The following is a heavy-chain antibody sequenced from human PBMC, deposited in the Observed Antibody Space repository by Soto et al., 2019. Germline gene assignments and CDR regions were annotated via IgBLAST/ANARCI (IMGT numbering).Heavy chain of an antibody. CDR3: ARALPIAAATLGWFDP. J-gene: IGHJ5*02. V-gene: IGHV1-2*04. Sequence: ASVKVSCKASGYTFTGYYMHWVRQAPGQGLEWMGWINPNSGGTNYAQKFQGWVTMTRDTSISTAYMELSRLRSDDTAVYYCARALPIAAATLGWFDPWGQGTLVTVSS. D-gene: IGHD6-13*01. CDR2: INPNSGGT. CDR1: GYTFTGYY.